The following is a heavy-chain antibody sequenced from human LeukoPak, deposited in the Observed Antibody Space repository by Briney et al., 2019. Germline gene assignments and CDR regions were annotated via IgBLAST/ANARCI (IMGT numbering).Heavy chain of an antibody. Sequence: SETLSLTCAVSGDSINREIWWHWVRQPPGKGLEWIGEIHHGGSTYYKPSLRSRVTISVDKSRNHFSLEMNSVTAADTAVYYCAREIPVFFASALDSWGQGILVTVSS. D-gene: IGHD6-25*01. CDR1: GDSINREIW. CDR2: IHHGGST. V-gene: IGHV4-4*02. CDR3: AREIPVFFASALDS. J-gene: IGHJ4*02.